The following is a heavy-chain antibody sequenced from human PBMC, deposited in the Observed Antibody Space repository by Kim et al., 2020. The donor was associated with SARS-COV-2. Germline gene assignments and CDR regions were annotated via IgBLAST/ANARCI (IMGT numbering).Heavy chain of an antibody. V-gene: IGHV4-61*01. Sequence: SETLSLTCTVSGGSVSRGNYYWSWIRQSPGKGLEWIGYISYTGSTNYNPSLKSRVTISIDTSKNQFSLKLTSVTAADTAVYYCTIDGGSGSWRWGQGTLVTVSS. CDR2: ISYTGST. J-gene: IGHJ4*02. CDR3: TIDGGSGSWR. D-gene: IGHD3-10*01. CDR1: GGSVSRGNYY.